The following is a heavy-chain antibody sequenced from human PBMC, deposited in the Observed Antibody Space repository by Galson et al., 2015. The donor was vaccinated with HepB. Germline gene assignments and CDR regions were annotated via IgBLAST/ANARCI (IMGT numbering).Heavy chain of an antibody. CDR3: AKDVGGYGDYQFNNIDV. CDR1: GFTFSNYD. J-gene: IGHJ6*02. V-gene: IGHV3-30*18. D-gene: IGHD4-17*01. Sequence: ALRLSCAASGFTFSNYDMHWVRQAPGKGLEWVAIISYDGTDKYYGDAVKGRFTISRDNAKNTLFLQVSGLRAEDTAVYYCAKDVGGYGDYQFNNIDVWGQGTTVIVSS. CDR2: ISYDGTDK.